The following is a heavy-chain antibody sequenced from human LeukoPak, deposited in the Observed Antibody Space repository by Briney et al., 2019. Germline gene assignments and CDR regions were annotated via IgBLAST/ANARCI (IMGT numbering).Heavy chain of an antibody. Sequence: GGSLRLSCAASGFTFSSYAMSWVRQAPGKGLEWVSAISGSGDFAYYADSVKGRFTISRDNSKNTLYLQMNSLRAEDTALYYCAKATGYLLWGQGTLVTVSS. CDR1: GFTFSSYA. CDR3: AKATGYLL. V-gene: IGHV3-23*01. D-gene: IGHD5-18*01. CDR2: ISGSGDFA. J-gene: IGHJ4*02.